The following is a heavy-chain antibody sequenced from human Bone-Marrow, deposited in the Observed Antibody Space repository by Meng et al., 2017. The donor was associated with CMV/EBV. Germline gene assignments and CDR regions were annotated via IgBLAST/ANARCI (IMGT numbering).Heavy chain of an antibody. D-gene: IGHD1-26*01. V-gene: IGHV1-69*05. CDR2: IIPIFGTA. J-gene: IGHJ1*01. CDR1: GGTFSSYA. Sequence: SGGTFSSYAIRWVRQAPGQGLEWMGGIIPIFGTANYAQKFQGRVTITTDESTSTAYMELSSLRSEDTAVYYCARESSGAASVYFQHWGQGTLVTVSS. CDR3: ARESSGAASVYFQH.